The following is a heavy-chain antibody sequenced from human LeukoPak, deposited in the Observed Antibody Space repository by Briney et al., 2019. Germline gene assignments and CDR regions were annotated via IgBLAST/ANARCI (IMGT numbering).Heavy chain of an antibody. D-gene: IGHD2-21*02. Sequence: SETLSLTCTVSGGSFTSADNYCSWIRQPPGQGLEWIGYIHYSGSTFYNASLKSRVTMSVDTSKNQFSLKLNSVTAADTAVYYCARGELLYDYWGQGTLVTVSS. J-gene: IGHJ4*02. CDR1: GGSFTSADNY. V-gene: IGHV4-30-4*01. CDR2: IHYSGST. CDR3: ARGELLYDY.